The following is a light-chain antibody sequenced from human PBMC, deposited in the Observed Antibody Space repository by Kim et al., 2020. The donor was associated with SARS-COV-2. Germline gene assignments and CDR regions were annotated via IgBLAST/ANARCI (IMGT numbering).Light chain of an antibody. V-gene: IGKV1-5*03. Sequence: DIQMTQSPSTLSASVGDRVTITCRASQRISSWLAWYQQKPGKAPNLLIYKASSLESGVPSRFSGSGSGTEFTLTISSLQPDDFATYYCQQYNSYPYTFGQGTKLDI. CDR2: KAS. CDR1: QRISSW. CDR3: QQYNSYPYT. J-gene: IGKJ2*01.